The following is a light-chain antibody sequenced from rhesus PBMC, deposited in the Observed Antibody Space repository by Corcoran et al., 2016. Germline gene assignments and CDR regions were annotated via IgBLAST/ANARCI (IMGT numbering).Light chain of an antibody. CDR1: NVGSKH. V-gene: IGLV3-25*02. CDR3: QVWDSGSKSYI. J-gene: IGLJ1*01. Sequence: SFDLTQPPSVSAASGQTASITCGGDNVGSKHVHWYQQKPPQAPVLVIYADFKRPSGIPERFSGSNSGNTATLSIRRVEAGDEADYYCQVWDSGSKSYIFGDGTRLTVL. CDR2: ADF.